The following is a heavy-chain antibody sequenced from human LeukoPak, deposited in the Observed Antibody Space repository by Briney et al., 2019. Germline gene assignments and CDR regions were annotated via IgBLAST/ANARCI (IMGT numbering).Heavy chain of an antibody. Sequence: SSVKVSCKASGGTFSSYAISWVRQAPGQGLEWMGRIIPILGIANYAQKFQGRVTITADKSTSTAYMELSSLRSEDTAVYYCATTTPGYSYGCGGYYFDYSGQGTLVTVSS. V-gene: IGHV1-69*04. CDR1: GGTFSSYA. D-gene: IGHD5-18*01. CDR3: ATTTPGYSYGCGGYYFDY. J-gene: IGHJ4*02. CDR2: IIPILGIA.